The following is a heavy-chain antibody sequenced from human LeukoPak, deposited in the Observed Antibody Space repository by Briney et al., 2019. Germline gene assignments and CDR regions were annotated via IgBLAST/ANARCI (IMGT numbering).Heavy chain of an antibody. D-gene: IGHD1-26*01. V-gene: IGHV4-59*01. CDR3: AMGVGATTGY. Sequence: SETLSLTCTVSGGSISSYYWSWIRQPPGKGLEWIGYIYYSRSTNYNPSLKSRVTISVDTSKNQFSLKLSSVTAADTAVYYCAMGVGATTGYWGQGTLVTVSS. CDR1: GGSISSYY. CDR2: IYYSRST. J-gene: IGHJ4*02.